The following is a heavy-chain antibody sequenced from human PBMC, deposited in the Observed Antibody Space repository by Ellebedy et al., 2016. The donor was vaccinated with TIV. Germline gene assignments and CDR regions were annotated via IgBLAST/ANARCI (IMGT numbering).Heavy chain of an antibody. Sequence: GESLKISCAGPGFTFRFYWMSWGRQAPGKGPEWVANVNKDGSEKFYVDSVKGRFTISRDNAKNSLYLQMNSLRAEDTAVYYCARVPWGSGAVNWFDPWGQGTLVTVSS. J-gene: IGHJ5*02. CDR1: GFTFRFYW. D-gene: IGHD3-10*01. CDR3: ARVPWGSGAVNWFDP. V-gene: IGHV3-7*03. CDR2: VNKDGSEK.